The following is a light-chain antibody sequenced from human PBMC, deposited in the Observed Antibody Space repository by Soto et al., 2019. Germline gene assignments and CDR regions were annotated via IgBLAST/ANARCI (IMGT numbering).Light chain of an antibody. J-gene: IGKJ5*01. CDR1: QSVSNN. CDR3: QQYNNWPPIT. Sequence: EIVMTQSPATLSVSPGEGATLSCRASQSVSNNLAWYQQKPGQAPSLLIFDASTRATGISPRFSGSGSGTEFTLTISSLQSEDFAIYYCQQYNNWPPITFGQGTRLEIK. CDR2: DAS. V-gene: IGKV3-15*01.